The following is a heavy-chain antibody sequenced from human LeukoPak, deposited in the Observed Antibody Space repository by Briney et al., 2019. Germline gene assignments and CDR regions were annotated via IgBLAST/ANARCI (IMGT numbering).Heavy chain of an antibody. CDR3: ARAPYYYDSSGLRPVDY. Sequence: SGTLSLTCAISGGSISSYYWSWIRQPAGKGLEWIGRIYTSGSTNYNPSLKSRVTMSVDTSKNQFSLKLSSVTAADTAVYYCARAPYYYDSSGLRPVDYWGQGTLVTVSS. CDR2: IYTSGST. CDR1: GGSISSYY. V-gene: IGHV4-4*07. J-gene: IGHJ4*02. D-gene: IGHD3-22*01.